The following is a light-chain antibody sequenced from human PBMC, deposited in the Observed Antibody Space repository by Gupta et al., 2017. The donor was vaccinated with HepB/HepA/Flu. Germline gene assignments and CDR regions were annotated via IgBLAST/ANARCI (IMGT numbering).Light chain of an antibody. V-gene: IGKV1-33*01. CDR2: DAS. J-gene: IGKJ2*03. CDR1: QGISDS. CDR3: QRYDHLPRS. Sequence: SVGDRVTITCQASQGISDSVNWYQQKPGKAPKLLIHDASNLASGAPSRFSGRGSGTEFSFTITILQPEDIATYFCQRYDHLPRSFGQGTKVEV.